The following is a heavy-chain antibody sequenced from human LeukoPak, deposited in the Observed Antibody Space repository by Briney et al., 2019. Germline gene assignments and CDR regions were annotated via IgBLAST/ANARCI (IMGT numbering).Heavy chain of an antibody. CDR1: GFTFSDHW. CDR2: MKEDGREK. J-gene: IGHJ4*02. Sequence: PGGSLRLSCAASGFTFSDHWMNWVRQAPGKGPERVANMKEDGREKYCVVCVKGRCTISRDNAKNSLYLQMNSLRVEDTAVYYCARGPNYGSRSDYFDYWGQGTLVTVSS. D-gene: IGHD3-10*01. V-gene: IGHV3-7*03. CDR3: ARGPNYGSRSDYFDY.